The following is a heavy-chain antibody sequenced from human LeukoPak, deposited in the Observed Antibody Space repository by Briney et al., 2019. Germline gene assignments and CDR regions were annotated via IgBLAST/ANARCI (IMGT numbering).Heavy chain of an antibody. CDR1: AYSFTTYW. D-gene: IGHD1-26*01. Sequence: GESLKISCKASAYSFTTYWIGWVRQMPGKGLEWIGIIYPGDSDTRYSPSFQGHVTISVDNSISTAYLQWSSLKAPDTGIYYCARRAVSGTYSNSYPFDYWAQGTLVTVSS. J-gene: IGHJ4*02. V-gene: IGHV5-51*01. CDR3: ARRAVSGTYSNSYPFDY. CDR2: IYPGDSDT.